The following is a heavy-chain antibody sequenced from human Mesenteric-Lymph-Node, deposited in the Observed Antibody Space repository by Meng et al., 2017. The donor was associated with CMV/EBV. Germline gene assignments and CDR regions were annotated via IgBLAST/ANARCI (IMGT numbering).Heavy chain of an antibody. V-gene: IGHV3-66*02. CDR1: GFTVSSNY. D-gene: IGHD5-18*01. CDR3: AGSPPVHTGYFEY. J-gene: IGHJ4*02. Sequence: GESLKISCAASGFTVSSNYMSWVRQAPGKGLEWVSVIYAGSSTHYAGSVKGRFTISRDNSENTLYLQMNSLRVEDTAVYYCAGSPPVHTGYFEYCGQGTLVTVSS. CDR2: IYAGSST.